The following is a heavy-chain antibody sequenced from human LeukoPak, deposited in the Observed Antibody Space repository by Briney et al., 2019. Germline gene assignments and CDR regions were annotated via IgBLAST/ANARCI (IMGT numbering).Heavy chain of an antibody. CDR2: INWNGGRT. CDR1: GFTFDDYG. Sequence: GGSLRLSCAASGFTFDDYGMSWVRQAPGKGLEWVSGINWNGGRTGYADSVKGRLTISRDNAKNSLYLQMNSLRVEDTALYYCAKLAGTGGFDYWGQGTLVTVSS. V-gene: IGHV3-20*04. CDR3: AKLAGTGGFDY. D-gene: IGHD6-19*01. J-gene: IGHJ4*02.